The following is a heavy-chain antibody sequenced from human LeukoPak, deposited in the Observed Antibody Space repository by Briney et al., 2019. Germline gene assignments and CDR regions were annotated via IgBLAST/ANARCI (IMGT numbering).Heavy chain of an antibody. CDR1: GDSINNYY. J-gene: IGHJ3*02. D-gene: IGHD3-3*01. V-gene: IGHV4-59*12. CDR3: ARTPIFGVVLDAFDI. CDR2: VYYSGTT. Sequence: PSETLSLTCTVSGDSINNYYWSWIRQPPGKGLEWIGYVYYSGTTNYNPSLKSRVTMSVDTSKNQFSLKLSSVTAADTAVYYCARTPIFGVVLDAFDIWGQGTMVTVSS.